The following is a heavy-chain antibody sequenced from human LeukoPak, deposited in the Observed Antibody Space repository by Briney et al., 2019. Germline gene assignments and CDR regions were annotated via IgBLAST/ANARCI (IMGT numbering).Heavy chain of an antibody. V-gene: IGHV4-34*01. D-gene: IGHD6-19*01. CDR3: ARGHIAVAGTASDY. CDR2: INHSGST. Sequence: PSETLSLTCAVYGVSFSGYYWSWIRQPPGKGLEWIGEINHSGSTNYNPSLKSRVTISVDTSKNQFSLKLSSGTAADTAVYYCARGHIAVAGTASDYWGQGTLVTVSS. CDR1: GVSFSGYY. J-gene: IGHJ4*02.